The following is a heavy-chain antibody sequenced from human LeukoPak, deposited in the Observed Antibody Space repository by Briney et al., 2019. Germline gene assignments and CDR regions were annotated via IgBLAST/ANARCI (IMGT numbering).Heavy chain of an antibody. V-gene: IGHV4-59*01. CDR1: GGSISSYY. CDR3: ARAPALAAAGTGYFDY. J-gene: IGHJ4*02. D-gene: IGHD6-13*01. CDR2: IYYSGST. Sequence: SETLSLTCTVSGGSISSYYWGWIRQPPGKGLEWIGYIYYSGSTNYNPSLKCRVTISVDTSKNQFSLKLSSVTAADTAVYYCARAPALAAAGTGYFDYWGQGTLVTVSS.